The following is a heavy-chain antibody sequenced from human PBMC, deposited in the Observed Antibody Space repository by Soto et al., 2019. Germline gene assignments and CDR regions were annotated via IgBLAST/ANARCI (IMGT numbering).Heavy chain of an antibody. CDR3: AREPPTANWDGLYYGMDV. CDR1: GYTFTSYY. V-gene: IGHV1-46*01. J-gene: IGHJ6*02. CDR2: INPSGGST. Sequence: ASVKVSCKASGYTFTSYYMHWVRQAPGQGLEWMGIINPSGGSTSYAQKFQGRVTMTRDTSTSTVYMELSSLRSEDTAVYYCAREPPTANWDGLYYGMDVWGQGTTVTVSS. D-gene: IGHD7-27*01.